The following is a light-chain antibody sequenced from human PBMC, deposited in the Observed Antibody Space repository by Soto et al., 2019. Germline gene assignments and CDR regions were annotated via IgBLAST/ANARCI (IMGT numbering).Light chain of an antibody. CDR1: QSVSSK. CDR3: QQYNNWPPGT. V-gene: IGKV3-15*01. Sequence: EIVMTQSPATLSVSVGERATLSCRASQSVSSKLAWYQKKPGQAPRLLIYGASTRATGIPARFSGSESGTEFTLTISSLQSEDFVIYYCQQYNNWPPGTFGQGTKVEIK. CDR2: GAS. J-gene: IGKJ1*01.